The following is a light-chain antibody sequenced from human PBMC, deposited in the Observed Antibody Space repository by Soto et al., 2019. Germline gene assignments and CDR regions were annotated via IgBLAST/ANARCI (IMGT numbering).Light chain of an antibody. CDR2: EVS. J-gene: IGLJ2*01. CDR3: CSYAGSSTFEGV. CDR1: SSDVGSYNL. V-gene: IGLV2-23*02. Sequence: QSVQTQPASVSGSPGQSITISCTGTSSDVGSYNLVSWYQQHPGKAPKLMIYEVSKRPSGVSNRFSGSKSGNTASLTISGLQAEDEADYYCCSYAGSSTFEGVFGGGTKVTVL.